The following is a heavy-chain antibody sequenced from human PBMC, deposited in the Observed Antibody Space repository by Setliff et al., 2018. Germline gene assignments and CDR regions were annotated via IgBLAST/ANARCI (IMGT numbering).Heavy chain of an antibody. V-gene: IGHV1-3*01. D-gene: IGHD2-15*01. CDR3: ARDGLYCSGGSCYSVPIDY. Sequence: ASVKVSCKASGYTFTSYAMHWVRQAPGQRLEWMGWINAGNGNTTYSQKFQGRVTITRDTSASTAYMELSSLRSEDTAVYYCARDGLYCSGGSCYSVPIDYWGQGTLVTVSS. J-gene: IGHJ4*02. CDR2: INAGNGNT. CDR1: GYTFTSYA.